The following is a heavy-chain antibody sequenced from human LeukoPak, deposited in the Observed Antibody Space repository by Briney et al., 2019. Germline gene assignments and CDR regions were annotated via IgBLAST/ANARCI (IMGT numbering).Heavy chain of an antibody. CDR3: AKAQIGWLVGY. CDR1: GLTFSNYA. CDR2: ISGSGGST. V-gene: IGHV3-23*01. Sequence: PGGSLRLSCAASGLTFSNYAMSWVRQAPGKGLEWVSAISGSGGSTYYADSVKGRFTISRDNSKNTLYLQMNSLRAEDTAVYYCAKAQIGWLVGYWGQGTLVTVSS. D-gene: IGHD6-19*01. J-gene: IGHJ4*02.